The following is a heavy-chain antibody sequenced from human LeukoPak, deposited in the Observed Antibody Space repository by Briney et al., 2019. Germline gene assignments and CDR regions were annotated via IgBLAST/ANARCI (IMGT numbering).Heavy chain of an antibody. D-gene: IGHD1-26*01. J-gene: IGHJ4*02. CDR2: IYYSGST. CDR1: GGSISSCGYY. V-gene: IGHV4-31*03. Sequence: PSETLSLTCTVSGGSISSCGYYWSWIRQHPGKGLKWIGYIYYSGSTYYNPSLKSRVTISVDTSKNQFSLKLSSVTAADTAVYYCARRASVGATHLDYWGQGTLVTVSS. CDR3: ARRASVGATHLDY.